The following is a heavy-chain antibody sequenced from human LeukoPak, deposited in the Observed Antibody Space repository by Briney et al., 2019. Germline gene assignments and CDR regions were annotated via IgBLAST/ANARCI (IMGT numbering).Heavy chain of an antibody. CDR3: ARYDYGDLELDY. D-gene: IGHD4-17*01. Sequence: ASVKVSCKASGYTFTSYDINWVRQATGQGLEWMGWMNPNSGNTGYAQKFQGRVTMTRNTSISTAYMKLSSLRSEDAAVYYCARYDYGDLELDYWGQGTLVTVSS. CDR1: GYTFTSYD. V-gene: IGHV1-8*01. J-gene: IGHJ4*02. CDR2: MNPNSGNT.